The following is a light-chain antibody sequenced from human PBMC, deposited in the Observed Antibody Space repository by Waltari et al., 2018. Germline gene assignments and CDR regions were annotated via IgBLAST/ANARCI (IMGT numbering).Light chain of an antibody. J-gene: IGKJ1*01. Sequence: EIVMTQSPATLSVSPGERATLSCRASQSVNSNLAWYQQKPGQAPRLLIYGASTRATGIPARCSGSGSGTEFSLTISSLQSEDFAVYYCQQYHDWPETFGQGTKVEI. V-gene: IGKV3-15*01. CDR3: QQYHDWPET. CDR1: QSVNSN. CDR2: GAS.